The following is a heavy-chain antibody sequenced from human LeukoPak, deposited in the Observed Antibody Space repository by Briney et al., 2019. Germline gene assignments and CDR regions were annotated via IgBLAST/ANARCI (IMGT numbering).Heavy chain of an antibody. Sequence: SETLSLSCTVSGGSISDSDRYWIWIRQHPGKGVEWIGHIYHSGSTYYNPSLKSRLTISIDTSKNQFSLKLKSVTAADTAVYYCARGFGMATILGGVFVCWGQGTLVTVSS. CDR3: ARGFGMATILGGVFVC. CDR1: GGSISDSDRY. D-gene: IGHD3-16*01. J-gene: IGHJ4*02. CDR2: IYHSGST. V-gene: IGHV4-31*03.